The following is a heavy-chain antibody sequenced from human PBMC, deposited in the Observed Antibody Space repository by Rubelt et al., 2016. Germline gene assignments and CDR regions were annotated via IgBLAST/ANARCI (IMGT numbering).Heavy chain of an antibody. CDR2: INHSGRP. Sequence: QVQLQQWGAGLLKPSETLSLTCAVYGGSFSGYYWSWIRQPPGKGLEWIGEINHSGRPNYNPSLKSRVTISVDTAKNQFSLKLGSVTAADTAVYYCARGKEGLGVTMMDYWGQGTLVTVSS. J-gene: IGHJ4*02. V-gene: IGHV4-34*01. CDR1: GGSFSGYY. D-gene: IGHD3-22*01. CDR3: ARGKEGLGVTMMDY.